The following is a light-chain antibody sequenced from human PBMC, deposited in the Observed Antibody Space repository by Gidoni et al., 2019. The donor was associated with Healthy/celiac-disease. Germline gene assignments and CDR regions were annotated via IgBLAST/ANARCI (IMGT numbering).Light chain of an antibody. CDR3: QKYNSAPL. V-gene: IGKV1-27*01. Sequence: DIKMTQSPSSLSASVGDRVTITCRASQGISNYLAWYQQKPGKVPKLLIYAASTLQSGVPSRFSGSGSGTDFTLTINSLQPEDVATYYCQKYNSAPLFGGXTKVEIK. CDR2: AAS. J-gene: IGKJ4*01. CDR1: QGISNY.